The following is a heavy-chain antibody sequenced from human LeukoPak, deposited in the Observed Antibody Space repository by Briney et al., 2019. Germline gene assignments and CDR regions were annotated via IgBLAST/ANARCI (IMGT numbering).Heavy chain of an antibody. D-gene: IGHD1-1*01. V-gene: IGHV4-59*01. J-gene: IGHJ4*02. CDR2: IYYTGST. CDR1: GGSISSYY. CDR3: ARASGNWNDGIDY. Sequence: PSETLSLTCTVSGGSISSYYWSWIRQPPGKGLEWIGNIYYTGSTNYSPSLKSRVTISVDTSKNQFSLKLRSVTAADTAVYYCARASGNWNDGIDYWGQGTLVTVSS.